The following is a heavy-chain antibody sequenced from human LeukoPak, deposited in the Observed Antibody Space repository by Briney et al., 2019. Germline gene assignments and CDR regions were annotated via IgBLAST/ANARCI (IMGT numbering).Heavy chain of an antibody. CDR1: GFTFSSYA. CDR3: AIGGRDPLEY. CDR2: ISGGGGTT. D-gene: IGHD2-21*02. Sequence: GGSLRLSCAASGFTFSSYAMTWVRQAPGKGLERVSAISGGGGTTYYADSVKGRFTISRDNSKNALYLQMNSLRAEDTAVYHCAIGGRDPLEYWGQGTLVTVSS. J-gene: IGHJ4*02. V-gene: IGHV3-23*01.